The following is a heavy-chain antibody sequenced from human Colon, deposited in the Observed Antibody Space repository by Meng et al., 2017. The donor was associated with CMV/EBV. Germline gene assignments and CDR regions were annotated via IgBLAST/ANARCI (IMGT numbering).Heavy chain of an antibody. V-gene: IGHV3-30*02. CDR1: GFTFTSHV. J-gene: IGHJ6*02. CDR3: AKGRGPKGVTGTHGDYYHYYAMDV. CDR2: RRYDGNPK. D-gene: IGHD1-1*01. Sequence: GESLKIPRAASGFTFTSHVMPRVRQAPGKGLEWVAVRRYDGNPKYYAESVQGHFTISRDNSQDTLHLHMNTLRPDDTAVYYCAKGRGPKGVTGTHGDYYHYYAMDVWGQGTTVTVSS.